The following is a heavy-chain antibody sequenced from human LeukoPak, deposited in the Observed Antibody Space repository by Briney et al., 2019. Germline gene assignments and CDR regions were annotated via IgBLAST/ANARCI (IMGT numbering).Heavy chain of an antibody. D-gene: IGHD3-22*01. CDR3: ARDGIFRSWNYYYDSPPYAFDI. V-gene: IGHV4-61*02. J-gene: IGHJ3*02. CDR1: GGSISSGSYY. Sequence: PSETLSLTCTVSGGSISSGSYYWSWIRQPAGKGLEWIGRIYTSGSTNYNPSLKSRVTISVDTSKNQFSLKLSSVTAADTAVYYCARDGIFRSWNYYYDSPPYAFDIWGQGTMVTVSS. CDR2: IYTSGST.